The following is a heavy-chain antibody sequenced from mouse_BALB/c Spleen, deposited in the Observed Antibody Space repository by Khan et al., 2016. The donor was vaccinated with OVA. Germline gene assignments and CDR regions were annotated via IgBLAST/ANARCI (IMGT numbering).Heavy chain of an antibody. D-gene: IGHD1-1*01. J-gene: IGHJ3*01. Sequence: EVQLQESGGDIVKPGGSLKLSCAASGFTFSTYDMSWVRQTPDKRLEWVATVSTGGHYTYYTDTVKGRFPISRDNAKNTLYLQMSSLRSEDTAMFYCTRLAYYYDSEGFAYWGQGTLVTVSA. CDR1: GFTFSTYD. CDR3: TRLAYYYDSEGFAY. V-gene: IGHV5-6*01. CDR2: VSTGGHYT.